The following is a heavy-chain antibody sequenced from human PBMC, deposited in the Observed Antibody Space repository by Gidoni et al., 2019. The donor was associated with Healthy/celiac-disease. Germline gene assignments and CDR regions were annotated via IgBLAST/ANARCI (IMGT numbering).Heavy chain of an antibody. V-gene: IGHV3-13*01. CDR1: GFTFSSYD. J-gene: IGHJ2*01. CDR2: IGTAGDT. Sequence: EVQLVESGGGLVQPGASLRLSCAASGFTFSSYDMHWVRQATGKGLEWVAAIGTAGDTYYPGSVKGRFTISRENAKNSLYLQMNSLRAGDTAVYYCARGRRADYGDYWYFDLWGRGTLVTVSS. CDR3: ARGRRADYGDYWYFDL. D-gene: IGHD4-17*01.